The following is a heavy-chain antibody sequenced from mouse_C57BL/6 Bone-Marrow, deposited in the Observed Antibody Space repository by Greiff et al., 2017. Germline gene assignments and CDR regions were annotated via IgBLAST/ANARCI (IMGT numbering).Heavy chain of an antibody. CDR2: ISYDGSN. Sequence: DVHLVESGPGLVKPSQSLSLTCSVTGYSITSGYYWNWIRQFPGNKLEWMGYISYDGSNNYNPSLKNRISITRDTSKNQFFLKLNSVTTEDTATYYCARSVITTGDAMDYWGQGTSVTVSS. D-gene: IGHD1-1*01. J-gene: IGHJ4*01. CDR1: GYSITSGYY. V-gene: IGHV3-6*01. CDR3: ARSVITTGDAMDY.